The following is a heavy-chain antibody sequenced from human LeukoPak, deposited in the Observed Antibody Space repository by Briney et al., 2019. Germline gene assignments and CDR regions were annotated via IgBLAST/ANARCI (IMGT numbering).Heavy chain of an antibody. CDR2: INHSGST. J-gene: IGHJ6*03. CDR1: GGSFSGYY. CDR3: ARVVSGPPTNYYYYYMDV. V-gene: IGHV4-34*01. Sequence: PSETLSLTCAVYGGSFSGYYWSWIRQPPGKGPEWIGEINHSGSTNYNPSLKSRVTISVDTSKNQFSLKLSSVTAADTAVYYCARVVSGPPTNYYYYYMDVWGKGTTVTVSS. D-gene: IGHD3-3*01.